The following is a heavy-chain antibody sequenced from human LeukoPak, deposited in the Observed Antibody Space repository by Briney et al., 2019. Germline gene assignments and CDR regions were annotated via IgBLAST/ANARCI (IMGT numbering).Heavy chain of an antibody. D-gene: IGHD5-18*01. Sequence: PSETLSLTCTVSGGSISSYYWSWIRQPPGKGLEWIGYIYYSGSTNYNPSLKSRVTISVDTSKNQFSLKPSSVTAADTAVYYCARHGYSYGYNWFDPWGQGTLVTVSS. V-gene: IGHV4-59*08. CDR2: IYYSGST. CDR1: GGSISSYY. CDR3: ARHGYSYGYNWFDP. J-gene: IGHJ5*02.